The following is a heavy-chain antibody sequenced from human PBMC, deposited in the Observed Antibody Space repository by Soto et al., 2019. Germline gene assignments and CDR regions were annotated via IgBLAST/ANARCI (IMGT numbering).Heavy chain of an antibody. CDR3: AGDYCSGGSCYRGWFDP. Sequence: SVKVSCKASGGTFSSYAISWVRQAPGQGLEWMGGIIPIFGTANYAQKFQGRVTITADESTSTAYMELSSLRSEDTAVYYCAGDYCSGGSCYRGWFDPWGQGALVTVSS. CDR2: IIPIFGTA. V-gene: IGHV1-69*13. D-gene: IGHD2-15*01. J-gene: IGHJ5*02. CDR1: GGTFSSYA.